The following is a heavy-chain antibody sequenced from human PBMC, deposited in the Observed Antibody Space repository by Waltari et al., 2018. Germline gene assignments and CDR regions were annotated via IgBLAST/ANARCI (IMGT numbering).Heavy chain of an antibody. D-gene: IGHD3-22*01. CDR2: INHSGST. Sequence: QVQLQQWGAGLLKPSETLSLTCAVYGGSFSGYYWSWIRPPPGKGLEWIGEINHSGSTNYNPSLKSRVTISVDTSKNQFSLKLSSVTAADTAVYYCARVINYYDSSGYLGGFDYWGQGTLVTVSS. V-gene: IGHV4-34*01. J-gene: IGHJ4*02. CDR3: ARVINYYDSSGYLGGFDY. CDR1: GGSFSGYY.